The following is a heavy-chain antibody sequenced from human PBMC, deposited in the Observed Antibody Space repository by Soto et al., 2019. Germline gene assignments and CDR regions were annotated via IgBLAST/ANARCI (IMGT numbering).Heavy chain of an antibody. V-gene: IGHV3-30-3*01. CDR3: ARGGITIFGVVSS. J-gene: IGHJ4*02. Sequence: PGGSLRLSCAASGFTFSSYAMHWVRQAPGKGLEWVAVISYDGSNKYYADSVKGRFTISRDNSKNTLYLQMNSLRAEDTAVYYCARGGITIFGVVSSWGQGTLVTVS. CDR2: ISYDGSNK. CDR1: GFTFSSYA. D-gene: IGHD3-3*01.